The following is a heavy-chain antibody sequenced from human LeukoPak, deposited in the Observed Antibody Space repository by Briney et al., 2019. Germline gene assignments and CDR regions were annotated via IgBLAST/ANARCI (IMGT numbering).Heavy chain of an antibody. V-gene: IGHV4-31*03. CDR1: GGSISSGSHF. D-gene: IGHD6-19*01. CDR3: ARGRLARIPYFDS. CDR2: VEYCGTI. J-gene: IGHJ4*02. Sequence: PSQTLSLTCCVFGGSISSGSHFWSWIRQLPGKGVEWIGYVEYCGTIYYNSSVESRLNLSVHTPNNQFSLDLRSMTAADTAVYYCARGRLARIPYFDSWGQGALVAVSS.